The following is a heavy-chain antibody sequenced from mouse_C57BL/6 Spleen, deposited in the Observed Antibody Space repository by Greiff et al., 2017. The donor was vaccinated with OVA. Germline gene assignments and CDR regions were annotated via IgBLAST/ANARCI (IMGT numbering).Heavy chain of an antibody. CDR2: IYPRSGNT. Sequence: QVQLQQSGAELARPGASVKLSCKASGYTFTSYGISWVKQRTGQGLEWIGEIYPRSGNTYYNEKFKGKATLTADKSSSTAYMELRSLTSEDSAVYFCARHYYDYDGAWCAYWGQGTLVTVSA. CDR3: ARHYYDYDGAWCAY. CDR1: GYTFTSYG. J-gene: IGHJ3*01. V-gene: IGHV1-81*01. D-gene: IGHD2-4*01.